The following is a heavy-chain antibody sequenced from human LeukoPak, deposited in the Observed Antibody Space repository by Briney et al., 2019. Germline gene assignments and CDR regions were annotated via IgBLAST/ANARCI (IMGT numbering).Heavy chain of an antibody. D-gene: IGHD3-9*01. CDR1: GFTFNTFN. J-gene: IGHJ4*02. CDR3: ARGHYDVLAASYKWTLDY. Sequence: GGSLRLSCAASGFTFNTFNMNWVRQAPGKGLEWVSSITSGGDYIYYADSVKGRFTTSRDNAKNSLSLQLNSLRVEDTAVYYCARGHYDVLAASYKWTLDYWGQGTLATVSS. V-gene: IGHV3-21*01. CDR2: ITSGGDYI.